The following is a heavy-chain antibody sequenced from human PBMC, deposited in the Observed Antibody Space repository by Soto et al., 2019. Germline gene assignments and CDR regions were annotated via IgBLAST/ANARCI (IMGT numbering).Heavy chain of an antibody. Sequence: QVQLVQSGAEVKKPGSSVKVSCKASGGTFRTYSITWVRQAPGQGLEWMGKIIPILDMANYAQKFQGRVTITADQSTSIAYMELNSLSSEDTAVYYCARGPVVVVPEDMFTRHNWFDPWGQGTRVTVSS. CDR3: ARGPVVVVPEDMFTRHNWFDP. V-gene: IGHV1-69*02. J-gene: IGHJ5*02. D-gene: IGHD2-2*01. CDR2: IIPILDMA. CDR1: GGTFRTYS.